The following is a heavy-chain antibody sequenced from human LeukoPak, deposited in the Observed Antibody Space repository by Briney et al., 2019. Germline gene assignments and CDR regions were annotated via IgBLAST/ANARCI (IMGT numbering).Heavy chain of an antibody. J-gene: IGHJ4*02. D-gene: IGHD5-12*01. Sequence: ASVKVSCKASGYTFTSYAMHWVRQAPGQRLEWMGWINAGNGNTKYSQKFQGRVTITRDTSASTAYMELNSLRSEDTAVYYCARGEGGYEPLDYWGQGTLVTVSS. CDR2: INAGNGNT. CDR1: GYTFTSYA. V-gene: IGHV1-3*01. CDR3: ARGEGGYEPLDY.